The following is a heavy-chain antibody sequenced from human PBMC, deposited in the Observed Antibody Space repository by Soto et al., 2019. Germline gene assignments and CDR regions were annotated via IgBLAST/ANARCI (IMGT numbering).Heavy chain of an antibody. Sequence: PGGSLRLSCAASGFTFSSYAMHWVRQAPGKGLEWVAVISYDGSNKYYADSVKGRFTISRDNSKNTLYLQMDSLRAEDTAVYYCARVAAGIAAAGIHYYYYGMDVWGQGTTVTVSS. V-gene: IGHV3-30-3*01. CDR3: ARVAAGIAAAGIHYYYYGMDV. J-gene: IGHJ6*02. CDR1: GFTFSSYA. CDR2: ISYDGSNK. D-gene: IGHD6-13*01.